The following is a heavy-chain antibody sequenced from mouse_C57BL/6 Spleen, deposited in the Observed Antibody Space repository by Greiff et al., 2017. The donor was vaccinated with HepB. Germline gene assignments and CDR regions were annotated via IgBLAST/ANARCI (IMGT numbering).Heavy chain of an antibody. CDR3: ARGGAYGNPFDY. CDR1: GYTFTSYW. Sequence: QVQLKQPGAELVMPGASVKLSCKASGYTFTSYWMHWVKQRPGQGLEWIGEIDPSDSYTNYNQKFKGKSTLTVDKSSSTAYMQLSSLTSEDSAVYYCARGGAYGNPFDYWGQGTTLTVSS. V-gene: IGHV1-69*01. CDR2: IDPSDSYT. D-gene: IGHD2-1*01. J-gene: IGHJ2*01.